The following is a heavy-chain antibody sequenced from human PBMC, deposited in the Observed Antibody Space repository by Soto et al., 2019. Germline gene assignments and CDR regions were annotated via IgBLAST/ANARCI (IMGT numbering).Heavy chain of an antibody. CDR3: ARVGSSWYLGMDV. V-gene: IGHV4-59*01. D-gene: IGHD6-13*01. J-gene: IGHJ6*02. CDR1: GGSISNYY. Sequence: QVQLQESGPGLVKPSETLSLTCTVSGGSISNYYWSWIRQPPGMGLEWIGYIYYTGSTNYNPSLKNRVTISVDTSKNQFSLKLSSVTAADTAVYYCARVGSSWYLGMDVWGQGTTVTVSS. CDR2: IYYTGST.